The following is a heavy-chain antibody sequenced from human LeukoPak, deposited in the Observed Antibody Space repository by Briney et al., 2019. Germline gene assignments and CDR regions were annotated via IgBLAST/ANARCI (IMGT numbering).Heavy chain of an antibody. Sequence: SVKVSCKASGYTFTSYDINWVRQAPGQGLEWMGGIIPIFGTANYAQKFQGRVTITTDESTSTAYMELSSLRSEDTAVYYCARDMGSSWYGVWDYWGQGTLVTVSS. CDR1: GYTFTSYD. V-gene: IGHV1-69*05. CDR3: ARDMGSSWYGVWDY. D-gene: IGHD6-13*01. J-gene: IGHJ4*02. CDR2: IIPIFGTA.